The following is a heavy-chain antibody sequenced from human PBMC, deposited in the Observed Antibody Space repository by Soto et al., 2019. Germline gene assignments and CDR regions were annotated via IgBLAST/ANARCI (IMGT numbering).Heavy chain of an antibody. D-gene: IGHD2-21*01. CDR3: VRDDHHYSFDV. CDR2: ISSSSSII. CDR1: GFTFSRYS. V-gene: IGHV3-48*04. J-gene: IGHJ3*01. Sequence: GGSLRLSCAASGFTFSRYSMNWVRQAPGKGLEWISYISSSSSIINYADSVKGRFTISRDNAKNTLHLQMFSLRADDTAIYFCVRDDHHYSFDVWGQGTTVTVSS.